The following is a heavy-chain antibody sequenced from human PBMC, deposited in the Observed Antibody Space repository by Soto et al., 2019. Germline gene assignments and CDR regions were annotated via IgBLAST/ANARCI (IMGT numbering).Heavy chain of an antibody. CDR3: ARAYPPYYFAY. Sequence: SETLSLTCAVYGVSFIGYYWSWIRQPPGKGLEWIGEINHSGSTNYNPSLKSRVTISVDTSKNQFSLKLSSVTAADTAVYYCARAYPPYYFAYSGQRTLVPVAS. CDR2: INHSGST. CDR1: GVSFIGYY. V-gene: IGHV4-34*01. D-gene: IGHD2-2*02. J-gene: IGHJ4*02.